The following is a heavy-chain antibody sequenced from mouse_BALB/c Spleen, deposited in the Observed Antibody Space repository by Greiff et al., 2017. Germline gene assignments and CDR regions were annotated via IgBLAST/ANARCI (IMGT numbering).Heavy chain of an antibody. V-gene: IGHV1-69*02. CDR2: IYPSDSYT. CDR3: ARSGYGAPWFAY. CDR1: GYTFTSYW. D-gene: IGHD2-2*01. Sequence: QVQLQQPGAELVRPGASVKLSCKASGYTFTSYWINWVKQRPGQGLEWIGNIYPSDSYTNYNQKFKDKATLTVDKSSSTAYMQLSSLTSENSAVYFCARSGYGAPWFAYWGQGTLVTVSA. J-gene: IGHJ3*01.